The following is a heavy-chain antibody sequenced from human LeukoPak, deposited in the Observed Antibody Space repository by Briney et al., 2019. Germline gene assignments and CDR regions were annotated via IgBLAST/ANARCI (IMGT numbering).Heavy chain of an antibody. CDR3: AKDGARFCSSTSCYGGHFQH. J-gene: IGHJ1*01. Sequence: GGSLRLSCAASGFTFSSYGMHWVRQAPGKGLEWVAFIPYDGSNKYYADSVKGRFTISRDNSKNTLYVQMSSLRAEDTAVYHCAKDGARFCSSTSCYGGHFQHWGQGTLVTVSS. CDR1: GFTFSSYG. CDR2: IPYDGSNK. D-gene: IGHD2-2*01. V-gene: IGHV3-30*02.